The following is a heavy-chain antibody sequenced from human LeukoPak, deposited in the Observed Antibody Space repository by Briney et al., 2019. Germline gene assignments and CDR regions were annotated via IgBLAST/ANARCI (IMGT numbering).Heavy chain of an antibody. D-gene: IGHD6-13*01. Sequence: GESLKISCKGSGYSFTSYWIGWVRQMPGKGLEWMGIIYPGDSDTRYSPSFQGQVTISADKSISTAYLQWSSLKAADTAMYYWARRKRRIAAAGGWFDPWGQGTLVSVSS. J-gene: IGHJ5*02. CDR1: GYSFTSYW. CDR3: ARRKRRIAAAGGWFDP. CDR2: IYPGDSDT. V-gene: IGHV5-51*01.